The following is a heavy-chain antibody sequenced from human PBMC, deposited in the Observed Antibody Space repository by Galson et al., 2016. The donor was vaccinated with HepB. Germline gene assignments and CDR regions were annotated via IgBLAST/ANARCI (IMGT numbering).Heavy chain of an antibody. CDR2: ISYDGSNT. D-gene: IGHD3-3*01. V-gene: IGHV3-30*03. Sequence: SLRLSCADSGFTFSTYGMHWVRQAPGKGLEWVALISYDGSNTYYADSIKGRFTISRDNGLNTLFLQMNSLRVEDTAIYYCARGVLRFLEWGSGLDVWGQGTTVTVSS. CDR3: ARGVLRFLEWGSGLDV. CDR1: GFTFSTYG. J-gene: IGHJ6*02.